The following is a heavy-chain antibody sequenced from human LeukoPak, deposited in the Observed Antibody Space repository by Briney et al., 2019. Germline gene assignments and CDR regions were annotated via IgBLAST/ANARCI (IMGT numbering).Heavy chain of an antibody. CDR2: ISYDGSNK. CDR1: GFTFSSYG. J-gene: IGHJ6*02. Sequence: QAGGSLRLSCAASGFTFSSYGMHWVRQAPGKGLEWVAVISYDGSNKYYADSVKGRFTISRDNSKNTLYLQMNSLRAEDTAVYYCANGEVNYYDSSGYYYYYYGMDVWGQGTTVTVSS. CDR3: ANGEVNYYDSSGYYYYYYGMDV. V-gene: IGHV3-30*18. D-gene: IGHD3-22*01.